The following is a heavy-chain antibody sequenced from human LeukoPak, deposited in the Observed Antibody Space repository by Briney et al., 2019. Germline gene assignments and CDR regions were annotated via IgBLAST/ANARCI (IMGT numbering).Heavy chain of an antibody. CDR1: GFTFSSYS. V-gene: IGHV3-48*01. CDR2: ISSSSSTI. Sequence: GGSLRLSCAASGFTFSSYSMNWVRQAPGKGLEWVSYISSSSSTIYYADSVKGRFTISRDNSKNTLYLQMNSLRAEDTAVYYCAKESDDYGSFDYWGQGTLVTVSS. J-gene: IGHJ4*02. D-gene: IGHD4-17*01. CDR3: AKESDDYGSFDY.